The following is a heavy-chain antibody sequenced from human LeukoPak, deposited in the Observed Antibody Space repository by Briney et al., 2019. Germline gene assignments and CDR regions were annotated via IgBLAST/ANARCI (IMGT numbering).Heavy chain of an antibody. CDR3: ARSPYSSGENWFDP. V-gene: IGHV1-69*05. CDR1: GGTFSSYA. Sequence: GASVKVSCKASGGTFSSYAISWVRQSTGQGLEWMGGIIPIFGTANYAQKFQGRVTITTDESTSTAYMELSSLRSEDTAVYYCARSPYSSGENWFDPWGQGTLVTVSS. CDR2: IIPIFGTA. J-gene: IGHJ5*02. D-gene: IGHD6-19*01.